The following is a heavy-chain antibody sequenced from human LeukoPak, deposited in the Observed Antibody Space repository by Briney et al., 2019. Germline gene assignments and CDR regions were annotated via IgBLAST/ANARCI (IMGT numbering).Heavy chain of an antibody. D-gene: IGHD3-3*01. Sequence: ASVKVSCKVSGYTLTELSMHWVRQAPGQGLEWMGIINPSGGSTSYAQKFQGRVTMTRDTSTSTVYMELSSLRSDDTAVYYCARDQTKREWLFQIGWGQGTLVTVSS. V-gene: IGHV1-46*01. CDR2: INPSGGST. J-gene: IGHJ4*02. CDR1: GYTLTELS. CDR3: ARDQTKREWLFQIG.